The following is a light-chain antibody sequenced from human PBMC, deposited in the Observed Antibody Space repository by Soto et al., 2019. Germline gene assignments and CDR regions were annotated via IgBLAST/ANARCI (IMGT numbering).Light chain of an antibody. Sequence: DVVMTQTPLSLSVAPGQPASISCKSSQSLLHITGETFLFWYVQKPGQSPQLLIYEVSTRVCGVPDRFSGSGSGTDFTLEISRVETDDVGIYYCMQSTQLPPTFGQGTRLGIE. CDR3: MQSTQLPPT. V-gene: IGKV2D-29*02. CDR2: EVS. CDR1: QSLLHITGETF. J-gene: IGKJ5*01.